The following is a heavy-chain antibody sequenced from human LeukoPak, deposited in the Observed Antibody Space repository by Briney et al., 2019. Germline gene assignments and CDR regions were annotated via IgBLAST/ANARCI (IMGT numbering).Heavy chain of an antibody. V-gene: IGHV4-61*02. CDR2: IYTSGST. CDR1: GGSISSGSYY. D-gene: IGHD2-21*02. CDR3: ARVGVRVVTAIPGDAFDI. J-gene: IGHJ3*02. Sequence: TTSETLSLTCTVSGGSISSGSYYWSWIRQPAGKGLEWIGRIYTSGSTNYNPSLKSRVTISVDTSKNQFSLKLSSVTAADTAVYYCARVGVRVVTAIPGDAFDIWGQGTMVTVSS.